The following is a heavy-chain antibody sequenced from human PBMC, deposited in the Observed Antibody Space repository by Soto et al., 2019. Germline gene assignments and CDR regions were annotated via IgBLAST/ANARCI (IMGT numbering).Heavy chain of an antibody. J-gene: IGHJ6*02. Sequence: QVQLVESGGGVVQPGRSLRLSCAASGFTFSSYGMHWVRQAPGKGLEWVAVISYDGSNKYYADSVKGRFTISRDNSKNTRYLQMNSLRAEYSAVYYGAKDWEIMVVSASRYGMVVWVLGTTVTVSS. CDR3: AKDWEIMVVSASRYGMVV. V-gene: IGHV3-30*18. D-gene: IGHD2-21*02. CDR2: ISYDGSNK. CDR1: GFTFSSYG.